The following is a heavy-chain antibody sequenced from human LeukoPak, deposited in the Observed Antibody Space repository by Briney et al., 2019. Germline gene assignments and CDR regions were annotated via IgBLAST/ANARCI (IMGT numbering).Heavy chain of an antibody. CDR2: IYYSGST. J-gene: IGHJ4*02. D-gene: IGHD1-26*01. Sequence: RPSETLSLTCTVSGGSIRSSSYYWGWIRQPPGKGLEWIGSIYYSGSTYYNPPLKSRVTISVDTSKNQFSLKLSSVTAADTAVYYCASLRERSYYARGFDYWGQGTLVTVSS. CDR3: ASLRERSYYARGFDY. CDR1: GGSIRSSSYY. V-gene: IGHV4-39*01.